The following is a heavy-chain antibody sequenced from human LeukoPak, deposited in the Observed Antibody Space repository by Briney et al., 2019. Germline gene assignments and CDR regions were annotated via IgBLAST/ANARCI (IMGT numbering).Heavy chain of an antibody. CDR2: IYYSGST. Sequence: SETLSLTCTVSGGSISSYYWSWIRQPPGKGLEWIGYIYYSGSTNYNPSLKSRVTISVDTSKNQFSLKLSSVTAADTAVYYCARSLWPGLYDYGMDVWGQGTTVTVSS. J-gene: IGHJ6*02. D-gene: IGHD3-10*01. CDR1: GGSISSYY. V-gene: IGHV4-59*01. CDR3: ARSLWPGLYDYGMDV.